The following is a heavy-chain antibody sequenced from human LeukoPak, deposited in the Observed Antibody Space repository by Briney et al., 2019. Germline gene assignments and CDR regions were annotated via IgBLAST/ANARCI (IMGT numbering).Heavy chain of an antibody. D-gene: IGHD1-14*01. CDR2: LYSDGNT. Sequence: PGGSLRLSCAASGFTVITNDMTWARQAPGKGLEWVAVLYSDGNTKYSDSVQGRFTISRDNSKNTLYLEMTSLSPDDTAVYYCARGVEPLAANTLAYWGQGTLVTVSS. CDR3: ARGVEPLAANTLAY. J-gene: IGHJ4*02. V-gene: IGHV3-53*01. CDR1: GFTVITND.